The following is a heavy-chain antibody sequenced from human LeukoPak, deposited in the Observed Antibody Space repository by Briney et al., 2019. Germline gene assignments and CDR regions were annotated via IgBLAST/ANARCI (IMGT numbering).Heavy chain of an antibody. Sequence: GGSLRLSCTTSGMTFSTYWMSWVRQAPGKGLEWVAHIKPDGSEKYYLDSVRGRFTISRDNAKNSLYLQMNSLRAEDTAVYYCAELGITMIGGVWGKGTTVTISS. CDR2: IKPDGSEK. CDR1: GMTFSTYW. J-gene: IGHJ6*04. CDR3: AELGITMIGGV. D-gene: IGHD3-10*02. V-gene: IGHV3-7*01.